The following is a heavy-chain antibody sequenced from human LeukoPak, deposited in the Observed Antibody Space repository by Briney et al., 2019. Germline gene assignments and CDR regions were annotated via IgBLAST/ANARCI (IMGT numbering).Heavy chain of an antibody. V-gene: IGHV4-59*08. CDR1: GGSISSYY. CDR3: ARHKEMATWYGAFDI. Sequence: PSETLSLTCTVSGGSISSYYWSWIRQPPGKGLEWIGYIYYSGSTNYNPSLKSRVTISVDTSKNQFSLKLSSVTAADTAVYYCARHKEMATWYGAFDIWGQGTKVTVSS. J-gene: IGHJ3*02. D-gene: IGHD5-24*01. CDR2: IYYSGST.